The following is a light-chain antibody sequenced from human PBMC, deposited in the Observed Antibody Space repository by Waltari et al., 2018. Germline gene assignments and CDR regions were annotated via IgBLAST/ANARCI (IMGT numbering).Light chain of an antibody. CDR1: SGSIAGHY. V-gene: IGLV6-57*03. CDR3: QSYDATNHWV. J-gene: IGLJ3*02. Sequence: NFMLTQSHSVSESPGKTVTISCTRSSGSIAGHYVQWYQQRPGSAPTTMIYEHNQRPSGVPDRFSASIDSSSNSASLTISGLTTEDEADYYCQSYDATNHWVFGGGTKLTVL. CDR2: EHN.